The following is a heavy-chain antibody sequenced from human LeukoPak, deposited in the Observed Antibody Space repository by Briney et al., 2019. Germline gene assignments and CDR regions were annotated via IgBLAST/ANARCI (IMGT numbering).Heavy chain of an antibody. CDR1: GFTLRSYV. Sequence: PGGSLRLSCAAPGFTLRSYVMNAVRQAPGKGLVWVSRINSDGSSTRYADFVKGRFTISRDNAKNRVHLQMNSLRAEDTAVYYWGRELEVGATTLDYWGQGTLVTASS. V-gene: IGHV3-74*01. D-gene: IGHD1-26*01. CDR3: GRELEVGATTLDY. CDR2: INSDGSST. J-gene: IGHJ4*02.